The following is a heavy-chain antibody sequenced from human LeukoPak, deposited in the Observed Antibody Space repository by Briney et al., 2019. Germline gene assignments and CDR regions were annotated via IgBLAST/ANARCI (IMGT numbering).Heavy chain of an antibody. Sequence: PGGSLRLSCAASGFTFSGSSMQWVRQAPGKGLVWVGRIRSKAHSYATAYAASVKGRFTISRDDSKNTAYLQMNSLKTEDTAVYYCTSRGWPWGQGTLVTVSS. CDR1: GFTFSGSS. J-gene: IGHJ4*02. CDR3: TSRGWP. CDR2: IRSKAHSYAT. D-gene: IGHD6-19*01. V-gene: IGHV3-73*01.